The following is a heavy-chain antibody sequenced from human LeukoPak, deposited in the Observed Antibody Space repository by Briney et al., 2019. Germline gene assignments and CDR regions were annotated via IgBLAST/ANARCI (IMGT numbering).Heavy chain of an antibody. D-gene: IGHD2-15*01. J-gene: IGHJ4*02. Sequence: GGSLRLSCAASGFTFSSYEMNWVRQAPGKGLEWVSYIRSSGSTIYYADSVKGRFTISRDNAKNSLYLQMNSLRAEDTAVYYCARVMSDDIAGYFDYWGQGTLVTVSS. V-gene: IGHV3-48*03. CDR2: IRSSGSTI. CDR3: ARVMSDDIAGYFDY. CDR1: GFTFSSYE.